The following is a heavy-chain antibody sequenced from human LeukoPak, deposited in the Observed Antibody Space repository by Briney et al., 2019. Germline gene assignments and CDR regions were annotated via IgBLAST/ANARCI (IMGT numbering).Heavy chain of an antibody. J-gene: IGHJ4*02. CDR2: TNNDGRST. V-gene: IGHV3-74*01. CDR1: GFTFSSYW. Sequence: GGSLRLSCAASGFTFSSYWMHWVRQSPGKGLVWVSRTNNDGRSTNYADSVKGRFTVSRDNAENTLYLQMDSLRAEDTAVYYCTRHPAEGDYWGQGTLVTVSS. D-gene: IGHD2-15*01. CDR3: TRHPAEGDY.